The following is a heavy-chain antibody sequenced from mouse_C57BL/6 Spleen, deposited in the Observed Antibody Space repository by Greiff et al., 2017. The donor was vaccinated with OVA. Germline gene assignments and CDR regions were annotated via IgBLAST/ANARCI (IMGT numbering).Heavy chain of an antibody. J-gene: IGHJ4*01. D-gene: IGHD2-3*01. CDR2: ISYDGSN. V-gene: IGHV3-6*01. CDR1: GYSITSGYY. Sequence: EVQRVESGPGLVKPSQSLSLTCSVTGYSITSGYYWNWIRQFPGNKLEWMGYISYDGSNNYNPSLKNRISITRDTSKNQFFLKLNSVTTEDTATYYCARDGYYDYAMGYWGQGTSVTVSS. CDR3: ARDGYYDYAMGY.